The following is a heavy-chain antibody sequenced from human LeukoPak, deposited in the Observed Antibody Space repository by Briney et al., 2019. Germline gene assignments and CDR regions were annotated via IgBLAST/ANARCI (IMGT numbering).Heavy chain of an antibody. CDR1: GFTFDSYS. J-gene: IGHJ4*02. CDR2: ISSTASFI. CDR3: AREVYCGDCPFDY. D-gene: IGHD2-21*02. Sequence: GGSLRLSCAASGFTFDSYSMNWVRQVPGKGLEWVSSISSTASFIYYADSVKGRFTISRDNAKNSLYLQMNSLRAEDTAVCYCAREVYCGDCPFDYWGQGTLVTVSS. V-gene: IGHV3-21*01.